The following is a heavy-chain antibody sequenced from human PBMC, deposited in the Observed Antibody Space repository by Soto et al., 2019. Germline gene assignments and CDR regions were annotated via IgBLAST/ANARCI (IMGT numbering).Heavy chain of an antibody. CDR3: ARNYRAPAAGAMDV. V-gene: IGHV4-30-4*01. Sequence: LSLTCTVSGGSISSGDYHWSWIRQPPGKGLEWIGAVYYSGSTYYNPSLKSRITISVDTSKNQFSLKLTSVTAADTAVYYCARNYRAPAAGAMDVCGQGTTVTV. D-gene: IGHD2-15*01. CDR1: GGSISSGDYH. J-gene: IGHJ6*02. CDR2: VYYSGST.